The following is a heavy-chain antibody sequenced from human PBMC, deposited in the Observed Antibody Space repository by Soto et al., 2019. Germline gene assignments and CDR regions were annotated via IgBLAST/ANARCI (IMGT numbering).Heavy chain of an antibody. CDR3: VRYSRTLGWFFDL. CDR2: IRSTGNNYAT. Sequence: EVQLVESGGGLVQPGGSLKLSCAASGFTFSDSAMHWVRQASGEGLEWLGRIRSTGNNYATEYGASLKGRFTISRDDSMKTTDLQMSNLNTEDTAVYYCVRYSRTLGWFFDLWGRGTLVTVSS. J-gene: IGHJ2*01. V-gene: IGHV3-73*02. CDR1: GFTFSDSA. D-gene: IGHD2-21*01.